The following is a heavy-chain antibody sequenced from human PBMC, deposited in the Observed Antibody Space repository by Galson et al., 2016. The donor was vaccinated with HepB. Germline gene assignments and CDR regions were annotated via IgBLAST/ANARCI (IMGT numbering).Heavy chain of an antibody. CDR3: AKSSYYDTTDYWADYYYYAMDV. CDR1: GFTFSNYV. Sequence: SLRLSCAASGFTFSNYVMSWVRQAPGKGLEWVSAISGSGSSTYYADSVMGRFTISRDNSKNTLFLQMDSLTAEDTAVYYCAKSSYYDTTDYWADYYYYAMDVWGQGTTVTVSS. V-gene: IGHV3-23*01. CDR2: ISGSGSST. J-gene: IGHJ6*02. D-gene: IGHD3-22*01.